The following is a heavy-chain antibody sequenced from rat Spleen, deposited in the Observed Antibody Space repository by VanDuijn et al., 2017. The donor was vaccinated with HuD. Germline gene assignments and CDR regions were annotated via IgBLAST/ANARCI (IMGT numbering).Heavy chain of an antibody. V-gene: IGHV5-22*01. CDR1: GFTFSDYY. CDR2: ISYDGTAT. Sequence: EVQLVESDGALVQPGRSLKLSCAASGFTFSDYYMAWVRQAPTKGLEWVASISYDGTATYYRDSVKGRFTLSRDNVKSTLYLQMNSLRSEDTATYYCVRLYNNHGYWYFDFWGPGTMVTVSS. CDR3: VRLYNNHGYWYFDF. J-gene: IGHJ1*01. D-gene: IGHD1-5*01.